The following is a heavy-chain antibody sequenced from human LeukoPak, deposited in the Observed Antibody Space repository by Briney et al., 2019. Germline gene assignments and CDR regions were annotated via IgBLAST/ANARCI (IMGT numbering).Heavy chain of an antibody. D-gene: IGHD6-13*01. J-gene: IGHJ4*02. Sequence: GGSLRLSCSASGFTFSSYAMYWVRQAPGKGLEYVSAITSNWGSAYYADSVKGRFTISRDNSRNTLCLQMSSLRAEDTAVYYCVGFRATAGLYWGQGTLVTVSS. V-gene: IGHV3-64D*06. CDR3: VGFRATAGLY. CDR2: ITSNWGSA. CDR1: GFTFSSYA.